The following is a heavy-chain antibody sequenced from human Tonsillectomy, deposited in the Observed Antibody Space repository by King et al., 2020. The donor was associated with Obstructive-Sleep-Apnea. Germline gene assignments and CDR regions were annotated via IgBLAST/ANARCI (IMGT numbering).Heavy chain of an antibody. CDR1: GFSFSSHA. Sequence: VQMVESGGGLVQPGGSLRLSCAGSGFSFSSHAMSWVGKDQGKGLECGEARSGSGDNTYYAASVKGRFTISRDRSQNTLYLQMNSLTDEDTGIYYCAKDRDTSDWHWGFDSWGQGTLVTVSS. D-gene: IGHD6-19*01. J-gene: IGHJ5*01. V-gene: IGHV3-23*04. CDR2: RSGSGDNT. CDR3: AKDRDTSDWHWGFDS.